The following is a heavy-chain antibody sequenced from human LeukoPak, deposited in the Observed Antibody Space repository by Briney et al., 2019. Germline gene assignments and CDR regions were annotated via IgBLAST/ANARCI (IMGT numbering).Heavy chain of an antibody. J-gene: IGHJ4*02. CDR3: ARGPRSRPAAISGDTDLHY. V-gene: IGHV1-2*02. CDR2: INPNSGGT. Sequence: ASVKVSCKASGYTFTGYYMHRVRHAPGQGLGWMGWINPNSGGTNNAQTFQGRVTMTRATSISTAYMELRRLRLDGTAVYYFARGPRSRPAAISGDTDLHYWGGRPLV. D-gene: IGHD2-2*02. CDR1: GYTFTGYY.